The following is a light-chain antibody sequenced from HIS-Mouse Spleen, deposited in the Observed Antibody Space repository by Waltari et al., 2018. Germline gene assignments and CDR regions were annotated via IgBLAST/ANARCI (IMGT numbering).Light chain of an antibody. CDR3: SSYAGSNNYV. CDR2: EVS. V-gene: IGLV2-8*01. J-gene: IGLJ1*01. CDR1: SSDVVGYHY. Sequence: QSALTQPPSASGSPGPSVTISCTGPSSDVVGYHYLPWYQQHPGKAPKLMIYEVSKRPSGVPDRFSGSKSGNTASLTVSGLQAEDEADYYCSSYAGSNNYVFGTGTKVTVL.